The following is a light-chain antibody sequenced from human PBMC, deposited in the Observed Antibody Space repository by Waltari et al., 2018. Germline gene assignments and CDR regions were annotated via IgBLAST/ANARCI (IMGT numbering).Light chain of an antibody. Sequence: EIVLTQSPGTLSLSPGERATLSCRASQSVNSAYLARYQQKPGQAPRLLIYGTSSRATGIPDRFSGSGSGTDFTLTISRLEPEDFAVYFCQQYGSSTTFGQGTKVEI. CDR1: QSVNSAY. CDR2: GTS. J-gene: IGKJ1*01. CDR3: QQYGSSTT. V-gene: IGKV3-20*01.